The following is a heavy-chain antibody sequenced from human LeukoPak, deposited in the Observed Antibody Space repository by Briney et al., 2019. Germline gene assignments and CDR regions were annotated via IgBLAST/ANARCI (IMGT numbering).Heavy chain of an antibody. D-gene: IGHD6-13*01. Sequence: GGSLRLSCAASGFTFSSYAMSWVRQAPGKGLEWVSAISGSGGSTYYADSVKGRFTISRDNSKNTPYLQMNSLRAEDTAVYYCAKVSGSSWYMCDYWGQGTLVTVSS. CDR3: AKVSGSSWYMCDY. V-gene: IGHV3-23*01. CDR1: GFTFSSYA. J-gene: IGHJ4*02. CDR2: ISGSGGST.